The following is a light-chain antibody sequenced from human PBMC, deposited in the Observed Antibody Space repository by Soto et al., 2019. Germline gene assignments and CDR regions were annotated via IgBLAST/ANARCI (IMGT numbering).Light chain of an antibody. CDR2: DAS. CDR3: QHYNSYSEA. J-gene: IGKJ1*01. CDR1: QSISSW. Sequence: DIPMTPSPSPLSASVGDRVTITCRASQSISSWLAWYQQKPGKAPKLLIYDASSLESGVPSRFSGSGSGTEFILTISSLQPEDFATYYCQHYNSYSEAFGQGTKVDIK. V-gene: IGKV1-5*01.